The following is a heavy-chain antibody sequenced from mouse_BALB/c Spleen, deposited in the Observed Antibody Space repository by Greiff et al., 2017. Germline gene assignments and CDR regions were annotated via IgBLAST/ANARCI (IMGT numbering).Heavy chain of an antibody. CDR3: ARDRDSHFDY. Sequence: EVMLVESGGGLVQPGGSRKLSCAASGFTFSDYGMAWVRQAPGKGPEWVAFISNLAYSIYYADTVTGRFTISRENAKNTLYLEMSSLRSEDTAMYYCARDRDSHFDYWGQGTTLTVSS. V-gene: IGHV5-15*02. D-gene: IGHD3-1*01. J-gene: IGHJ2*01. CDR1: GFTFSDYG. CDR2: ISNLAYSI.